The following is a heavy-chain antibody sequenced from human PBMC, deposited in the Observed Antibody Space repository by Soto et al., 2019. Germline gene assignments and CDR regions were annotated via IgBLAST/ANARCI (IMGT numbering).Heavy chain of an antibody. CDR2: INTGNGDS. J-gene: IGHJ3*02. V-gene: IGHV1-3*04. Sequence: ASVKVSCKTSGYVFTSFAIHWMRQAPGQGPEWMGWINTGNGDSKYSEKFQDRVTITRDTSATTAYMELSSLTSEDTAVYYCAKSNPSIITWDAFDICGQGTMVTVSS. CDR1: GYVFTSFA. D-gene: IGHD3-16*01. CDR3: AKSNPSIITWDAFDI.